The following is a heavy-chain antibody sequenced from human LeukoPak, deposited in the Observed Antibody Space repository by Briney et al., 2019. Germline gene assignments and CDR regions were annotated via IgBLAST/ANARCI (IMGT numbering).Heavy chain of an antibody. D-gene: IGHD6-19*01. J-gene: IGHJ6*03. V-gene: IGHV3-30*04. CDR1: GFTFSSYA. CDR2: ISYDGSNK. CDR3: ARARIAVAGPEDYYYYYYMDV. Sequence: PGGSLRLSCAASGFTFSSYAMHWVRQAPGKALEWVAVISYDGSNKYYADSVKGRFTISRDNSKNTLYLQMNSLRAEDTAVYYCARARIAVAGPEDYYYYYYMDVWGKGTTVTVSS.